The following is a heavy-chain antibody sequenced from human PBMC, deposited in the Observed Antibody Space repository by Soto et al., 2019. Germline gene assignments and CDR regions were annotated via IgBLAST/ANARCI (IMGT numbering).Heavy chain of an antibody. CDR2: IYYSGST. J-gene: IGHJ3*02. Sequence: SETLSLTCTVSGGSISSGDYYWSWIRQPPGKGLEWIGYIYYSGSTYYNPSLKSRVTISVDTSKYQFSLKLSSVTAADTAVYYFARGGYSSGWWSDAFDIWGQGTMVTVSS. V-gene: IGHV4-30-4*01. CDR1: GGSISSGDYY. D-gene: IGHD6-19*01. CDR3: ARGGYSSGWWSDAFDI.